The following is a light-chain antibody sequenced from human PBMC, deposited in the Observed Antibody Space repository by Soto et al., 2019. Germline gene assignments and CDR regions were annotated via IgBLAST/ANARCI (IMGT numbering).Light chain of an antibody. J-gene: IGKJ4*01. CDR2: GAS. CDR1: QSVSSSY. V-gene: IGKV3-20*01. CDR3: QQYGSSAPLS. Sequence: ESVLTQSPGTLSLSPGERATLSCRASQSVSSSYLAWYQQKPGQAPRLLIYGASSRATGIPDRFSGSGSGTDFTLTICRREPEDFAVYHCQQYGSSAPLSFGGGTKVEIK.